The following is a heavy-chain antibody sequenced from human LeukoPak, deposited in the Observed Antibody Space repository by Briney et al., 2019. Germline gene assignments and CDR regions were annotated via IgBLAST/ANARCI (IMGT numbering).Heavy chain of an antibody. Sequence: SETLSLTCTVSGGSISSSSYYWGWIRQPPGKGLEWIGSIYTSGSTNYNPSLKSRVTISVDTSKNQFSLKLSSVTAADTAVYYCAREVKGYYDSSGSENFDYWGQGTLVTVSS. J-gene: IGHJ4*02. CDR2: IYTSGST. CDR3: AREVKGYYDSSGSENFDY. CDR1: GGSISSSSYY. V-gene: IGHV4-39*07. D-gene: IGHD3-22*01.